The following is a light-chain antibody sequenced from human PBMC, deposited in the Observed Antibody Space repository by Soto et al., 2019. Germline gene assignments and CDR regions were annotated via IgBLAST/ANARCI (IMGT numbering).Light chain of an antibody. CDR2: DVT. Sequence: QSALTQPRSVSGSPGQSVTISCTGTSSDVGGYNYVSWYQQHPGKAPKLMIYDVTKRPSGVPDRFSGSKSGNTASLTISGLQAEDEADYYCCSHNTIGTLQVFGPGTKVTVL. CDR1: SSDVGGYNY. CDR3: CSHNTIGTLQV. J-gene: IGLJ1*01. V-gene: IGLV2-11*01.